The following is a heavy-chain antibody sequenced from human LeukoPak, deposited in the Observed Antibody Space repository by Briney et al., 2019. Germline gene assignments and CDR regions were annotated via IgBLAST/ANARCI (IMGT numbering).Heavy chain of an antibody. CDR3: ARGDVDTTMVDAFDI. CDR1: GYTFTAYY. J-gene: IGHJ3*02. D-gene: IGHD5-18*01. Sequence: ASVKVSCKASGYTFTAYYLHWVRQAPGQGLEWMGWINPNSGGTNSAQKFQGRVTMTRDTSISTAYMELSRLRSDDTAVYYCARGDVDTTMVDAFDIWGQGTMVTVSS. V-gene: IGHV1-2*02. CDR2: INPNSGGT.